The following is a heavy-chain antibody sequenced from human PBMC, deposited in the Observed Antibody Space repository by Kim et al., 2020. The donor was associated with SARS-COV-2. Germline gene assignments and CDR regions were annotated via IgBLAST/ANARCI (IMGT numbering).Heavy chain of an antibody. D-gene: IGHD2-15*01. CDR3: AGDERYCSAGSCGAFDM. CDR1: GGSINSYY. Sequence: SETLSLTCTVSGGSINSYYWSWIRQPPGKGLEWIAYIYYSGSTNYNPSLKSRVTISLDTSKNQFSLKLNSVTAADTAVYYCAGDERYCSAGSCGAFDMWGQGTMVTVSS. J-gene: IGHJ3*02. V-gene: IGHV4-59*01. CDR2: IYYSGST.